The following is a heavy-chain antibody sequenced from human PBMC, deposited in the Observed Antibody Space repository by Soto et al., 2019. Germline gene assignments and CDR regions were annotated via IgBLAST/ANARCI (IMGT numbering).Heavy chain of an antibody. CDR1: GGSISSYY. CDR3: ARDTADTAMAYYYYGMDV. V-gene: IGHV4-59*01. J-gene: IGHJ6*02. Sequence: PSETLSLTCTVSGGSISSYYWSWIRQPPGKGLEWIGYIYYSGSTNYNPSLKSRVTISVDTSKNQFSLKLSSVTAADTAVYYCARDTADTAMAYYYYGMDVWGQGTTVTVS. D-gene: IGHD5-18*01. CDR2: IYYSGST.